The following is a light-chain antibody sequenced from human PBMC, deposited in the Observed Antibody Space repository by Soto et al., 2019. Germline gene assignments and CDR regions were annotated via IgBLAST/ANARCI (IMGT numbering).Light chain of an antibody. V-gene: IGKV3-20*01. CDR2: DAS. J-gene: IGKJ5*01. Sequence: EIVLTQSPATLSLSPGERATLSCRASQSVSSYLAWYQQKPGQAPRLLIYDASSRATGIPDRFSGSGSGTDFTLTISRLEPEEFAVFYCQQYGTSEIIVGQGTRLENK. CDR3: QQYGTSEII. CDR1: QSVSSY.